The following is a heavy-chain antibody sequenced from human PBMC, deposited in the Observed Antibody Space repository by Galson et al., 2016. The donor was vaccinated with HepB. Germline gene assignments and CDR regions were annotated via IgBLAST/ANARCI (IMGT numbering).Heavy chain of an antibody. CDR2: ITGSGGSL. D-gene: IGHD5-12*01. J-gene: IGHJ6*04. CDR3: AKEVEDIVATTYYYSGMDV. CDR1: GVTFSRYA. V-gene: IGHV3-23*01. Sequence: SLRLSCAASGVTFSRYAMSWVRQAPGKGLERVSGITGSGGSLYYRESVKGRFTISRDNSKNTLYLQMNSLRAEDTAVYYCAKEVEDIVATTYYYSGMDVWGKGTTVTVSS.